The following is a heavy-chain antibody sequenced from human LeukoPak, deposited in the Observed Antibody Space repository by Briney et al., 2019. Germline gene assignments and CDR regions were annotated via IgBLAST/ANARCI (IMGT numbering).Heavy chain of an antibody. J-gene: IGHJ4*02. D-gene: IGHD3-10*01. CDR1: GFTFSSYA. Sequence: PGGSLRLSCAASGFTFSSYAMSWVRQAPGKGLEWVSAISGSGGSTYYADSVKGRFTISRDDSKNTLYLQMNSLRAEDTAVYYCAKGHYYGSGSRFDYWGQGTLVTVSS. CDR3: AKGHYYGSGSRFDY. CDR2: ISGSGGST. V-gene: IGHV3-23*01.